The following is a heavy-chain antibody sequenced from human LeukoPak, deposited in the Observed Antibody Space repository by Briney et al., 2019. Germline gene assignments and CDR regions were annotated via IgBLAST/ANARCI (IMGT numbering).Heavy chain of an antibody. CDR1: GFTFSSYW. CDR2: INSDGSST. Sequence: GGSLRLSCAASGFTFSSYWMHWVRQAPGKGLVWVSRINSDGSSTSYADSVKGRFTISRDNAKNTLYLQMNSLRAEDTAVYYCASAIVGPNFDYWGQGTLVTVSS. J-gene: IGHJ4*02. CDR3: ASAIVGPNFDY. V-gene: IGHV3-74*01. D-gene: IGHD1-26*01.